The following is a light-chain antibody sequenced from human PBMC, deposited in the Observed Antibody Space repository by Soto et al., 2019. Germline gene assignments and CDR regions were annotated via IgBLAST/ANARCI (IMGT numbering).Light chain of an antibody. V-gene: IGKV1-27*01. CDR3: QKYNSAPLT. J-gene: IGKJ4*01. CDR2: ATS. CDR1: QGIAPY. Sequence: DVQMTQSPSSLSAFVGDRDTITCRASQGIAPYLAWFQQKPGKVPKLLIYATSTLQSGVPSRFSGSGSGTDFTLTISSLQPEDVGTYYCQKYNSAPLTFGGWTKVEIK.